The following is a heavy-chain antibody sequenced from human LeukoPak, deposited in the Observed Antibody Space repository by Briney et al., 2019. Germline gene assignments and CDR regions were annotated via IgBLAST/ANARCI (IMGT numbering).Heavy chain of an antibody. CDR1: GYTFTNYW. V-gene: IGHV5-51*01. CDR3: ARLYQLQPSTGFDY. D-gene: IGHD2-2*01. CDR2: IYRGDSDT. Sequence: GESLKISCKGSGYTFTNYWIAWMRQMPGKGLGWMGVIYRGDSDTRYSPSFQGQVTISADKSISTAYLQWSSLKASDTAMYYCARLYQLQPSTGFDYWGQGTLVTVSS. J-gene: IGHJ4*02.